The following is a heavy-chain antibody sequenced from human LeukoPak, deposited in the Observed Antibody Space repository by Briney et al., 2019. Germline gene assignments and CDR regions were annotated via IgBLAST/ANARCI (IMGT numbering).Heavy chain of an antibody. CDR3: ARTSGYDFGTDFDY. J-gene: IGHJ4*02. D-gene: IGHD5-12*01. CDR2: INPDSGGT. CDR1: GYTFTSYY. V-gene: IGHV1-2*02. Sequence: ASVKVSCKASGYTFTSYYMNWVRQAPGQGLEWMGWINPDSGGTDYEQKFQGRVTMTRDTSISTAYMELSRLRSDDTAVYYCARTSGYDFGTDFDYWGQGTLVTVSS.